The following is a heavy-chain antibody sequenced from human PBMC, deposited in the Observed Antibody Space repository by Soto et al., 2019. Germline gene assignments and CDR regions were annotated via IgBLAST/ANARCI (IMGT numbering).Heavy chain of an antibody. Sequence: ASVKVSCKASGYTFTGYYMHWVRQAPGQGLEWMGWINPNSGGTNYAQKFQGRVTMTRDTSISTAYMELSRLRSDDTAVYYCASSSSLIGDYCGGDCYSRGYNWFDPWGQGTLVTVSS. CDR3: ASSSSLIGDYCGGDCYSRGYNWFDP. J-gene: IGHJ5*02. D-gene: IGHD2-21*02. CDR1: GYTFTGYY. CDR2: INPNSGGT. V-gene: IGHV1-2*02.